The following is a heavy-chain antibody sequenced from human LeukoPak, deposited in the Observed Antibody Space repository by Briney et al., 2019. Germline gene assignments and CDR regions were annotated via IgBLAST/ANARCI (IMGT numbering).Heavy chain of an antibody. Sequence: GESLKISCKVSGYSFTSYWIGWVRQMPGKGLEWMGIIYPGDSDTKYSPSFQGQVTISAGKSISTAYLQWSSLKASDTAIYYCARGRVYAYGTVDYWGQGTLVTVSS. V-gene: IGHV5-51*01. CDR2: IYPGDSDT. CDR1: GYSFTSYW. J-gene: IGHJ4*02. CDR3: ARGRVYAYGTVDY. D-gene: IGHD3-16*01.